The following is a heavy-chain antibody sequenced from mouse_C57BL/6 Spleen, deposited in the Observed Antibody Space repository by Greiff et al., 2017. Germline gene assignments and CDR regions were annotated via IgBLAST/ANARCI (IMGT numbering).Heavy chain of an antibody. CDR3: ARLGGYDYDDLYAMDY. D-gene: IGHD2-4*01. CDR2: IYPGSGST. Sequence: QVHVKQPGAELVKPGASVKMSCKASGYTFTSYWITWVKQRPGQGLEWIGDIYPGSGSTNYNEKFKSKATLTVDTSSSTAYMQLSSLTSEDSAVYYCARLGGYDYDDLYAMDYWGQGTSVTVSS. CDR1: GYTFTSYW. V-gene: IGHV1-55*01. J-gene: IGHJ4*01.